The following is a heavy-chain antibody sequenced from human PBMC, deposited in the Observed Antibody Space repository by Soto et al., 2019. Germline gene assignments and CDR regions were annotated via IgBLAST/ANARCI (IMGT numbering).Heavy chain of an antibody. J-gene: IGHJ3*02. Sequence: ASVKVSCKASGYTFTSYGISWVRQAPGQGLEWMGWISAYNGNTNYAQKLQGRVTMTTDTSTSTAYMELRSLRSDDTAVYYCARDREGECTDRCCYVRAFDSWGETTMV. CDR1: GYTFTSYG. V-gene: IGHV1-18*01. D-gene: IGHD3-22*01. CDR3: ARDREGECTDRCCYVRAFDS. CDR2: ISAYNGNT.